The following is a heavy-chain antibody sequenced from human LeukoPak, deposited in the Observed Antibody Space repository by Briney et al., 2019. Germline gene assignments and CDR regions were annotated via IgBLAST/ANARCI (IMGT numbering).Heavy chain of an antibody. J-gene: IGHJ4*02. CDR2: ISAYNGNT. Sequence: ASVKVSFTASGYTFTIYGISWVRQAPGQGLEWMGWISAYNGNTNYAQKLQGRVTMTTDTSTSTAYMELRSLRSDDTAVYYCARSIQLWSPFDYWGQGTLVTVSS. V-gene: IGHV1-18*01. CDR1: GYTFTIYG. CDR3: ARSIQLWSPFDY. D-gene: IGHD5-18*01.